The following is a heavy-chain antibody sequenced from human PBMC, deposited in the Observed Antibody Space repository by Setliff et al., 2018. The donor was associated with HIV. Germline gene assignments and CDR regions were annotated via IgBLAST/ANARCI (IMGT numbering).Heavy chain of an antibody. D-gene: IGHD1-1*01. V-gene: IGHV3-23*01. CDR2: ISGSGGTT. Sequence: PGGSLRLSCAASGFTFSSYAMSWVRQAPGKGLEWVSAISGSGGTTYYADSVKGRFTVSRDNSKNTLNLQMNSMRAEDTAVYYWATGAPQLFSYMDVWGKGTTVTVSS. J-gene: IGHJ6*03. CDR3: ATGAPQLFSYMDV. CDR1: GFTFSSYA.